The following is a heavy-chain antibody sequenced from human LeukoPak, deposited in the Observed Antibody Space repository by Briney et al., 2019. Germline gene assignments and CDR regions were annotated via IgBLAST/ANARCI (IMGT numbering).Heavy chain of an antibody. J-gene: IGHJ4*02. V-gene: IGHV3-11*04. CDR2: ISSSGSTI. CDR1: GFTFSDYY. D-gene: IGHD3-22*01. CDR3: ARGRIYYDSSGYPHHFDY. Sequence: GGSLRLSCAASGFTFSDYYMNWIRQAPGKGLEWVSYISSSGSTINYADSVKGRFTISRDNAKNSLYLQMNSLRVEDTAVYYCARGRIYYDSSGYPHHFDYWGQGTLVTVSS.